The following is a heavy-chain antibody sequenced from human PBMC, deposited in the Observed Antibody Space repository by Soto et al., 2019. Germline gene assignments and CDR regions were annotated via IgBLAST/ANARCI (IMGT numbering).Heavy chain of an antibody. Sequence: ASVKVSCKASGYTFTSYGISWVRQAPGQGLEWMGWISACNGNTNYAQKLQGRVTMTTDTSTSTAYMELRSLRSDDTAVYYCARGYCSSTSCYLVRVYWFDPWGQGTLVTVSS. CDR1: GYTFTSYG. V-gene: IGHV1-18*01. J-gene: IGHJ5*02. CDR2: ISACNGNT. D-gene: IGHD2-2*01. CDR3: ARGYCSSTSCYLVRVYWFDP.